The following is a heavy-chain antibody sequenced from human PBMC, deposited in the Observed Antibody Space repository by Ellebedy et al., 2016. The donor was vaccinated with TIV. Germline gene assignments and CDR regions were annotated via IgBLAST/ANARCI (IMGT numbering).Heavy chain of an antibody. J-gene: IGHJ5*02. V-gene: IGHV3-7*01. CDR2: IRQEGDEI. D-gene: IGHD4-17*01. Sequence: PGGSLRLSCAASGFNFRSYWMTWVRQAPGKGLEWVAKIRQEGDEIYYVESVKGRFTISRDTAKNSLFLQMNSLRDEDTAVYYCARRASYGDYAVQVNPWFDPWGQGTLVTVSS. CDR3: ARRASYGDYAVQVNPWFDP. CDR1: GFNFRSYW.